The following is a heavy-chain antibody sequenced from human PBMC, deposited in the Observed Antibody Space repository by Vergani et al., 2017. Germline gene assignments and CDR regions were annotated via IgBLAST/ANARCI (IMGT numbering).Heavy chain of an antibody. J-gene: IGHJ4*02. Sequence: QVQLVQSGAEVKKPGASVKVSCKASGYTFTSYGISWVRQAPGQGLEWMGWISAYNGNTNYAQKLQGRVTMTTDTSTSTAYMELRSLRSDDTAVYYGARGSPNYDFWSGYYLGGYYFDYWGQGTLVTVAS. D-gene: IGHD3-3*01. CDR3: ARGSPNYDFWSGYYLGGYYFDY. CDR1: GYTFTSYG. CDR2: ISAYNGNT. V-gene: IGHV1-18*01.